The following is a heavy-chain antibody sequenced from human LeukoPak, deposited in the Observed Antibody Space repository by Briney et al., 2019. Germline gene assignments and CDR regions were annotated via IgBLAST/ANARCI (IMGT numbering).Heavy chain of an antibody. CDR1: GFTFSDYY. CDR3: TRDAGSDF. J-gene: IGHJ4*02. V-gene: IGHV3-11*04. D-gene: IGHD3-10*01. Sequence: GGSLRLSCAASGFTFSDYYMNWVRQAPGKGLEWLTFISPSGRSVSYADSVKGRFTIARDNAKKSLYLQMDSLRGEDTAIYYCTRDAGSDFWGQGTLVTVSS. CDR2: ISPSGRSV.